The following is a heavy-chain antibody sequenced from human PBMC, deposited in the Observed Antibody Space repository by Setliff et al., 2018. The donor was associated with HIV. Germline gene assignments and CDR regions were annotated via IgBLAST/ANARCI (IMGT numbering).Heavy chain of an antibody. CDR2: IIPIFGTA. Sequence: SVKVSCKASGGTFSSYAISWVRQAPGQGLEWMGGIIPIFGTANYAQKFQGRLTITADESTSTVYMDLSRPTSDDTAIFFCAKNKLGGAFDMWGQGTMVTVSS. J-gene: IGHJ3*02. CDR1: GGTFSSYA. V-gene: IGHV1-69*13. CDR3: AKNKLGGAFDM. D-gene: IGHD1-26*01.